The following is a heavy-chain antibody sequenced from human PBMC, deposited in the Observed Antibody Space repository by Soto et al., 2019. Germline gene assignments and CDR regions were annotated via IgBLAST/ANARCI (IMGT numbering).Heavy chain of an antibody. CDR3: ASRTYLRGSLYFDY. J-gene: IGHJ4*02. Sequence: SETLSLTCTVSGGSISSSSYYWGWIRQPPGKGLEWIGSIYYSGSTYYNPSLKSRVTISVDTSKNQFSLKLSSVTAADTAVYYCASRTYLRGSLYFDYWGQGTLVTVSS. V-gene: IGHV4-39*01. D-gene: IGHD3-10*01. CDR2: IYYSGST. CDR1: GGSISSSSYY.